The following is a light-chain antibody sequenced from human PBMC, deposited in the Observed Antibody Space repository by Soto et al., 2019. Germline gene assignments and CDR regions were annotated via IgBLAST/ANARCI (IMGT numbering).Light chain of an antibody. J-gene: IGKJ4*01. CDR1: QSVRSSY. CDR2: GAS. CDR3: QQYGTNPKT. V-gene: IGKV3-20*01. Sequence: EIVLTQSRGTLSLSPGERATLSCRASQSVRSSYLAWFQQKPGQAPRLLIYGASSRDTGIPDRFSGSGCGTDFTLTISRLEPEDFALYYCQQYGTNPKTFGGGTKVEIK.